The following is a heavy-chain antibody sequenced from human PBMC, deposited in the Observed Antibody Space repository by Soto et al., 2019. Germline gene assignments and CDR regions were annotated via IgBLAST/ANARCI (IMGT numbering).Heavy chain of an antibody. J-gene: IGHJ4*02. CDR1: GGSFGNSA. Sequence: QVQLVQSGAEVKKPGSSVKVSCKASGGSFGNSAINWVRQTPGQGLEWLGGFIPVYRTLNYAQKFQGRVTITADEATGTAYMTLSSLASDDTAVYYCATGVIWIGYFTVDSWGQGTRVNFSS. V-gene: IGHV1-69*01. D-gene: IGHD3-3*01. CDR3: ATGVIWIGYFTVDS. CDR2: FIPVYRTL.